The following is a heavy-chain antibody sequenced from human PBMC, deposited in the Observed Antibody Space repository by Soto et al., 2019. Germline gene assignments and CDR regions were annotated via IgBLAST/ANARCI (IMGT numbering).Heavy chain of an antibody. V-gene: IGHV3-23*01. CDR2: IIGSGGST. CDR1: GFTFNSYA. Sequence: PGGSLRLSCAAPGFTFNSYAMSWVRQAPGKGLEWVSTIIGSGGSTYYADSVKGRFSVSRDNSKNTLYLQMNSLRAEDTAVYYCAKDRNYYDSSGYDYWGQGTLVTVSS. CDR3: AKDRNYYDSSGYDY. D-gene: IGHD3-22*01. J-gene: IGHJ4*02.